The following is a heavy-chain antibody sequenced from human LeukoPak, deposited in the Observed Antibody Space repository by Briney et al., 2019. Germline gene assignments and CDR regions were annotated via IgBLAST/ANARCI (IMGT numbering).Heavy chain of an antibody. V-gene: IGHV1-69*04. CDR2: IIPILGIA. CDR3: ARESDLMTDGSGSYDY. J-gene: IGHJ4*02. CDR1: GGTFSSYA. D-gene: IGHD3-10*01. Sequence: ASVKVSCKASGGTFSSYAISWVRQAPGQGLEWMGRIIPILGIANYAQKFQGRVTITADKSTSTAYMELRSLRSDDTAVYYCARESDLMTDGSGSYDYWGQGTLVTVSS.